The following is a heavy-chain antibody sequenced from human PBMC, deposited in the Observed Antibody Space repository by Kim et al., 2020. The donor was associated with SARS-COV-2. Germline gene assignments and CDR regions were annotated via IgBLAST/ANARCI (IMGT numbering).Heavy chain of an antibody. V-gene: IGHV1-18*01. CDR2: ISAYNGNT. Sequence: ASVKVSCKASGYTFTSYGISWVRQAPGQGLEWMGWISAYNGNTNYAQKLQGRVTMTTDTSTSTAYMELRSLRSDDTAVYYCARGRELPPPHYYYYGMDVWGQGTTVTVSS. CDR1: GYTFTSYG. D-gene: IGHD1-26*01. CDR3: ARGRELPPPHYYYYGMDV. J-gene: IGHJ6*02.